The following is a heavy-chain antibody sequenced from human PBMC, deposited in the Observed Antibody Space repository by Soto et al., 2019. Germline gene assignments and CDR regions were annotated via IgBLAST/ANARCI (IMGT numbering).Heavy chain of an antibody. CDR1: GYSFTSYW. D-gene: IGHD3-10*01. CDR2: IDPSDSYT. V-gene: IGHV5-10-1*01. Sequence: GEYLKTSFKGSGYSFTSYWISWVRQIPGKGLEWMGRIDPSDSYTNYSPSFQGHVTISADKSISTAYLQWSSLKASDTAMYYCARQQTSGYYYGMDVWGQGTTVTVSS. CDR3: ARQQTSGYYYGMDV. J-gene: IGHJ6*02.